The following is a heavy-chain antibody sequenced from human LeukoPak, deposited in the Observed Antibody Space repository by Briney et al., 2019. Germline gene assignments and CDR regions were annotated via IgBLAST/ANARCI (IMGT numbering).Heavy chain of an antibody. D-gene: IGHD1-26*01. CDR2: IYYSGST. J-gene: IGHJ4*02. Sequence: SETLSLTCTVSGGSISSSSYYWGWIRQPPGKGLEWIGSIYYSGSTYDNPSLKSRVTISVDTSKNQFSLKLSSVTAADTAVYYCARVISIVGATTFDYWGQGTLVTVSS. CDR3: ARVISIVGATTFDY. V-gene: IGHV4-39*07. CDR1: GGSISSSSYY.